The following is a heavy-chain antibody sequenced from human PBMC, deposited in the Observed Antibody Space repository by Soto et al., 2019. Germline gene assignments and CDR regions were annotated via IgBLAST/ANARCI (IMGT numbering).Heavy chain of an antibody. CDR2: IKSTSDGGTI. J-gene: IGHJ6*02. V-gene: IGHV3-15*01. Sequence: EVQLVESGGGLVKPGGSLRLSCVASGFTFSNAWMSWVRQAPGKGLEWLGRIKSTSDGGTIDYAAPVKGRFIISRDDSKNTLHLQMNSLKTEETAVYWCTTDRKDWLTRAYYGMDVWGQGTTATVSS. CDR3: TTDRKDWLTRAYYGMDV. D-gene: IGHD3-9*01. CDR1: GFTFSNAW.